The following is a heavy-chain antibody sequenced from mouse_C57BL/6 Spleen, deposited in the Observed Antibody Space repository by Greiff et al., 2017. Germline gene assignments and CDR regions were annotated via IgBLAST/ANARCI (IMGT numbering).Heavy chain of an antibody. CDR2: ISRGSGTI. V-gene: IGHV5-17*01. CDR3: AKDYGSSDYYAMDY. J-gene: IGHJ4*01. D-gene: IGHD1-1*01. Sequence: EVKLMQSGGGLVKPGGSLTLSCAASGFTFSDYGMHWVRQAPVKGLEWVAYISRGSGTISYADTVKGRFTISRDNAKNTLFLQMPSLRSEDTAMYYCAKDYGSSDYYAMDYWGQGTSVTVSS. CDR1: GFTFSDYG.